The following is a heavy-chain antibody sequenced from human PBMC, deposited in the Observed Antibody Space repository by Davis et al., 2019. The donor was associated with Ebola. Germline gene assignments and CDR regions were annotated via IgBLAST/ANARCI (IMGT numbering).Heavy chain of an antibody. V-gene: IGHV4-59*05. Sequence: MPSETLSLTCAVYRGSFSGYYWSWIRQPPGKGLEWIGSMYYSGSTYYNPSLKSRVTISVDTSKNQFSLKLSSVTAADTAVYYCAGNYYGSGSYNWFDPWGQGTLVTVSS. CDR2: MYYSGST. CDR3: AGNYYGSGSYNWFDP. D-gene: IGHD3-10*01. CDR1: RGSFSGYY. J-gene: IGHJ5*02.